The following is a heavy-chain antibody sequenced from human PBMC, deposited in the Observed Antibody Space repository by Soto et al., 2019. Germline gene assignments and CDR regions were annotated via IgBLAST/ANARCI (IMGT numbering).Heavy chain of an antibody. CDR3: ACRNYDILTGYETYGMDV. Sequence: SETLSLTCAVYGGSFSGYYWRWIRQPPGKGLEWIGEINHSGSTNYNPSLKSRVTISVDTSKNQFSLKLSSVTAADTAVYYCACRNYDILTGYETYGMDVWGQGTTVTVSS. CDR1: GGSFSGYY. V-gene: IGHV4-34*01. CDR2: INHSGST. J-gene: IGHJ6*02. D-gene: IGHD3-9*01.